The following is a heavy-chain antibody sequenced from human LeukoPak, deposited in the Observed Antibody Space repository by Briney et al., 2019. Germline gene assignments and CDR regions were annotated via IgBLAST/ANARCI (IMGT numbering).Heavy chain of an antibody. CDR1: GFTFSSYW. CDR2: IKQDGSEK. CDR3: ARGRATRITMVRGVTGWYFDY. J-gene: IGHJ4*02. Sequence: GGSLRLSCAASGFTFSSYWMSWVRQAPGKGLEWVANIKQDGSEKYYVDSVKGRFTISRDNAKNSLYLQMNSLRAEDTAVYYCARGRATRITMVRGVTGWYFDYWGQGTLVTVSS. V-gene: IGHV3-7*01. D-gene: IGHD3-10*01.